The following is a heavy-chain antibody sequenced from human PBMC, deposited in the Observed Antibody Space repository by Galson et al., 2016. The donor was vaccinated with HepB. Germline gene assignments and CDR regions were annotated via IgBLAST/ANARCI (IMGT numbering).Heavy chain of an antibody. CDR3: ARREASRGFYYYYFGMDI. D-gene: IGHD2-15*01. Sequence: SLRLSCAASGFTFSNYWMVWVRQAPGKGLVWVSRTNFDGSSTNYADSVKGRFTISRDTAKNTLYLQINSLRAEDTAFYYCARREASRGFYYYYFGMDIWGQGTTVTV. V-gene: IGHV3-74*01. CDR1: GFTFSNYW. J-gene: IGHJ6*02. CDR2: TNFDGSST.